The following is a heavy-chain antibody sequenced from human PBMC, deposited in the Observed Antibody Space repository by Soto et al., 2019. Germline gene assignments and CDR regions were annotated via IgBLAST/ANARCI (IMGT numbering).Heavy chain of an antibody. CDR2: MNPNSGNT. CDR1: RHTFTSYD. V-gene: IGHV1-8*01. CDR3: VVATADAFDI. J-gene: IGHJ3*02. Sequence: QVQLVQSGAEVRKPGASVKVSCKASRHTFTSYDINWLRQATGQGLEWMGWMNPNSGNTGYAQNFQGRVTTTRRTSTSTAYMELSSLRSEDTAVYYCVVATADAFDIWGQGTMVTVSS. D-gene: IGHD5-12*01.